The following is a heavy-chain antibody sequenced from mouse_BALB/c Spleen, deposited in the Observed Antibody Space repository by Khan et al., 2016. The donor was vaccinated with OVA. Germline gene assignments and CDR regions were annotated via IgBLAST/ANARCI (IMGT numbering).Heavy chain of an antibody. CDR1: GFTFSTYG. Sequence: EVELVESGGDVVKPGGSLKLSCAASGFTFSTYGMSWVRQTPDKRLEWVATVSTGGHYTYYPDTVKRRFTISRDNAKDTLYLQMSSLKSEDTAMFYCARLAYFYDSEGFAYWGQGTLGTVSA. J-gene: IGHJ3*01. D-gene: IGHD1-1*01. CDR2: VSTGGHYT. CDR3: ARLAYFYDSEGFAY. V-gene: IGHV5-6*01.